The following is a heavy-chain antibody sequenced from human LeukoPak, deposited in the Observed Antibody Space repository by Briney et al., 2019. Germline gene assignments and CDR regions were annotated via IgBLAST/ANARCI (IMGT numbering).Heavy chain of an antibody. Sequence: SETLSLTCTVSGGSISSYYWSWLRPPPGKGLEWLGYIYYSGSTTYNPSLKSRVNISVDTSKNQFCLNVSSVTAADAAVYYCARVRREKYDILTAENYYFHYGGQGTLVSVPS. D-gene: IGHD3-9*01. J-gene: IGHJ4*02. CDR2: IYYSGST. CDR3: ARVRREKYDILTAENYYFHY. CDR1: GGSISSYY. V-gene: IGHV4-59*01.